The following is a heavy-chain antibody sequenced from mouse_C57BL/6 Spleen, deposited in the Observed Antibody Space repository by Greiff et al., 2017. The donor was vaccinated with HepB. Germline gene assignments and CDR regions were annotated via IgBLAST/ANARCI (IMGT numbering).Heavy chain of an antibody. CDR1: GYAFTNYL. D-gene: IGHD1-1*01. J-gene: IGHJ3*01. Sequence: VQLQQSGAELVRPGTSVKVSCKASGYAFTNYLIEWVKQRPGQGLEWIGVINPGSGGTNYNEKFKGKATLTADKSSSTAYMQLSSLTSEDSAVYFCARLDYYGSSPGFAYWGQGTLVTVSA. CDR2: INPGSGGT. CDR3: ARLDYYGSSPGFAY. V-gene: IGHV1-54*01.